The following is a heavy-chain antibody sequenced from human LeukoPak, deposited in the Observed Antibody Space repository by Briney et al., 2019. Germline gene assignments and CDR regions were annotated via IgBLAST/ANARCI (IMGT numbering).Heavy chain of an antibody. J-gene: IGHJ5*02. D-gene: IGHD5-24*01. CDR3: ARDLEGGYNWVGGNWFDP. CDR2: INPNSGGT. V-gene: IGHV1-2*02. Sequence: ASVKVSCKASGYTFTGYYMHWVRQAPGQGLEWMGWINPNSGGTNYAQKFQGRVTMTRDTSISTAYMELSRLRSDDTAVYYCARDLEGGYNWVGGNWFDPWGQGTLVTVSS. CDR1: GYTFTGYY.